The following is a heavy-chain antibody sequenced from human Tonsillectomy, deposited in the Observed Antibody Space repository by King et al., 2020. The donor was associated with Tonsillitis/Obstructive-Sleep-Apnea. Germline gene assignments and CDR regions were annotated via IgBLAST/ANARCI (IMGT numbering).Heavy chain of an antibody. Sequence: QLQESGPGLVKPSENLSLTCTVSGGSVSSGSYYWSWIRQPPGKGLEWIGYIYYSGSTNYNPSLKSRVTISVDTSKNQFSLKLSSVTAADTAVYYCARGACSSTSCYKYSWFDPWGQGTLVTVSS. D-gene: IGHD2-2*02. CDR3: ARGACSSTSCYKYSWFDP. CDR1: GGSVSSGSYY. CDR2: IYYSGST. V-gene: IGHV4-61*01. J-gene: IGHJ5*02.